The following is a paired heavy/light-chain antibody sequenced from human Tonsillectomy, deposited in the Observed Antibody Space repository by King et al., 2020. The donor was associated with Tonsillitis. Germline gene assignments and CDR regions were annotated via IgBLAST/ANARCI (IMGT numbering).Heavy chain of an antibody. Sequence: EVQVVESGGGLIQPGGSLRLSCAASGFTFSKYWMHWVRQAPGKGLVWVSRINSDGSGTSYADSVKGRFTISRDNAKNTLYLQMNSLRAEDTAVYYCARDPSDIVEVVAAHYAFDMWGQGTMVTVSS. CDR2: INSDGSGT. V-gene: IGHV3-74*01. D-gene: IGHD2-15*01. CDR1: GFTFSKYW. J-gene: IGHJ3*02. CDR3: ARDPSDIVEVVAAHYAFDM.
Light chain of an antibody. CDR3: QAWDSSTPL. V-gene: IGLV3-1*01. CDR2: QHS. J-gene: IGLJ2*01. CDR1: QLGDKY. Sequence: SYELTQPPSVSVSPGQTASITCSGDQLGDKYTSWYQQKPGLSPVLVIYQHSKRPSGIPERFSGSNSGNTATLTISGTQAMDEADYYCQAWDSSTPLFGGGTKLTVL.